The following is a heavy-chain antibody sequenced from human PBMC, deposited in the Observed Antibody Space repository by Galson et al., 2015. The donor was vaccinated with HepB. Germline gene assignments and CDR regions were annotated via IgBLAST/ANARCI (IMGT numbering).Heavy chain of an antibody. CDR2: ISSNGGST. CDR3: VKDRIVGATGVSGFDY. CDR1: GFTFSSYA. V-gene: IGHV3-64D*06. J-gene: IGHJ4*02. D-gene: IGHD1-26*01. Sequence: SLRLSCAASGFTFSSYAMHWVRQAPGKGLEYVSAISSNGGSTYYADSVKGRFTISRDNSKNTLYLQMSSLRAEDTAVYYCVKDRIVGATGVSGFDYWGQGTLVTVSS.